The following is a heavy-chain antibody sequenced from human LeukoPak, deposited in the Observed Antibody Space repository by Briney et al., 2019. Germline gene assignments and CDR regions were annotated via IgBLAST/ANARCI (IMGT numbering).Heavy chain of an antibody. CDR1: GGSFSGYY. CDR3: ARRQYGSGSYGY. Sequence: SETLSLTCAVYGGSFSGYYWSWLRQPPGKGLEWIGEINHSGSTNYNPSLKSRVTISVDTSKNQFSLKLSSVTAADTAVYYCARRQYGSGSYGYWGQGTLVTVSS. D-gene: IGHD3-10*01. CDR2: INHSGST. V-gene: IGHV4-34*01. J-gene: IGHJ4*02.